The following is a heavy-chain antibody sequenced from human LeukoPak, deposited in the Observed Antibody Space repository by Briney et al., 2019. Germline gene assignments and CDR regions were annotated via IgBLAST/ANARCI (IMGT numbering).Heavy chain of an antibody. CDR3: AKADSGYGIDY. CDR1: GYTFTSYY. J-gene: IGHJ4*02. V-gene: IGHV1-46*03. D-gene: IGHD5-12*01. CDR2: INPSGGST. Sequence: ASVKVSCKASGYTFTSYYMHWCQQPPDQGLEGMGIINPSGGSTSYAQKFQGRVTMTRDTSTSTVYMELSSLRSEDTAVYYCAKADSGYGIDYWGQGTLVTVSS.